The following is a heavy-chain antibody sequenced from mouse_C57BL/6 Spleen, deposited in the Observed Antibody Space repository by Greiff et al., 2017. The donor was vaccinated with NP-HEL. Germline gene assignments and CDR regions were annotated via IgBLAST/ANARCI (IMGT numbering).Heavy chain of an antibody. CDR1: GYAFSSSW. D-gene: IGHD4-1*01. J-gene: IGHJ4*01. CDR3: ARTGYYYAMDY. CDR2: IYPGDGDT. Sequence: QVQLQQSGPELVKPGASVKISCKASGYAFSSSWMNWVKQRPGKGLEWIGRIYPGDGDTNYIGKFKGKATLTADKSSSTAYMQLSSLTSEDSAVYFCARTGYYYAMDYWGQGTSVTVSS. V-gene: IGHV1-82*01.